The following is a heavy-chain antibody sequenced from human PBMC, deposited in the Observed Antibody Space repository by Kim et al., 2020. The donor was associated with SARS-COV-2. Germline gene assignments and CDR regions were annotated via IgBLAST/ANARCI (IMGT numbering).Heavy chain of an antibody. CDR2: MNPNSGNT. CDR1: GYTFTSYD. D-gene: IGHD3-10*01. Sequence: ASVKVSCKASGYTFTSYDINWVRQATGQGLEWMGWMNPNSGNTGYAQKFQGRVTMTRNTSISTAYMELSSLRSEETAVYYCARGGGRVLLWFGNNWFDPWGQGTLVTVSS. J-gene: IGHJ5*02. V-gene: IGHV1-8*01. CDR3: ARGGGRVLLWFGNNWFDP.